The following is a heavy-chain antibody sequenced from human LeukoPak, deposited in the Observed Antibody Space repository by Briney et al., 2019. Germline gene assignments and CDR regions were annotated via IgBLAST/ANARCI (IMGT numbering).Heavy chain of an antibody. CDR3: ARGRRGPDY. CDR2: INHSGST. J-gene: IGHJ4*02. D-gene: IGHD3-10*01. Sequence: SETLSLTCAVYGGSFSGYYWSWIRQPPGKGLEWIGEINHSGSTNYNPSLKSRVTISVDTFKNQFSLKLSSVTAADTAVYYCARGRRGPDYWGQGTLVTVSS. CDR1: GGSFSGYY. V-gene: IGHV4-34*01.